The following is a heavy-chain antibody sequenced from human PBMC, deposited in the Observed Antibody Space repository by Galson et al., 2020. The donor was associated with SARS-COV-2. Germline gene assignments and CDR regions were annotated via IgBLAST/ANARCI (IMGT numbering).Heavy chain of an antibody. CDR1: GFTVSSNY. D-gene: IGHD4-17*01. Sequence: EGSLRPSCAASGFTVSSNYMSWVRQAPGKGLEWGKVIYSGGSTYYADSVKGRFTISRHNSTNTLYLQMNSLRAEDTAVYYCARDYGELYFDYWGPGTLVTVSS. V-gene: IGHV3-53*04. J-gene: IGHJ4*02. CDR2: IYSGGST. CDR3: ARDYGELYFDY.